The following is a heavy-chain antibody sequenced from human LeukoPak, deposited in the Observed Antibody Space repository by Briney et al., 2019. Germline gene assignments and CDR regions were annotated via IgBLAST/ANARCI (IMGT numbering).Heavy chain of an antibody. J-gene: IGHJ4*02. Sequence: PSETLSLTCAVYGGSFSDYYWSWISQSPGKGLEWIGEINHSGRTNYNSSLKSRVTISVDTSKKQFSLKLSSVTAADTAVYYCARGPGIAAADAVSYWGQGTLVTVSS. D-gene: IGHD6-25*01. V-gene: IGHV4-34*01. CDR2: INHSGRT. CDR3: ARGPGIAAADAVSY. CDR1: GGSFSDYY.